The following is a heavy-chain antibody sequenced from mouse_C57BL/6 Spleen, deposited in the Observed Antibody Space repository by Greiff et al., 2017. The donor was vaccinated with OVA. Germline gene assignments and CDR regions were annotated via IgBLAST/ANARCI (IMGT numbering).Heavy chain of an antibody. V-gene: IGHV1-55*01. J-gene: IGHJ3*01. CDR3: ARGDYGSSFWFAY. CDR1: GYTFTSYW. CDR2: IYPGSGST. Sequence: QVQLQQSGAELVKPGASVKMSCKASGYTFTSYWVTWVKQRPGQGLEWIGDIYPGSGSTNYNEKFKSKATLTVDTSSSTAYMQLSSLTSEDSAVYYCARGDYGSSFWFAYWGQGTLVTVSA. D-gene: IGHD1-1*01.